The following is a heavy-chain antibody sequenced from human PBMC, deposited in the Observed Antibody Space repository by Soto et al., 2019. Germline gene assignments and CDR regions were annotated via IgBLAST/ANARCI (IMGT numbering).Heavy chain of an antibody. Sequence: QVQLQESGPGLVKPSQTLSLTCTVSGGSISTDDHYWSWIRQPPGNGLEWIGYIYYTGSTHYNPSLKSRLFTSLDTSKNQFSLQLTSVTAADTAVYYCASLRSRWNIDYWGQGTLVTVSS. D-gene: IGHD6-13*01. CDR1: GGSISTDDHY. V-gene: IGHV4-30-4*01. CDR3: ASLRSRWNIDY. CDR2: IYYTGST. J-gene: IGHJ4*02.